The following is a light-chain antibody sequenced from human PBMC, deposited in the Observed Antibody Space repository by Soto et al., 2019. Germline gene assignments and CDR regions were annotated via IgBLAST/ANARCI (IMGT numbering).Light chain of an antibody. CDR2: SAS. V-gene: IGKV1-16*01. CDR3: QQYYRYPWM. Sequence: DIQITQSPSSLSASVGDRGTITCRASQGISTYLGWYQQKPGKVPKSLIYSASNLQSGVPSRFSASGSGTEFTLTITDMQPDDFANYYCQQYYRYPWMFGQGTKVDIK. CDR1: QGISTY. J-gene: IGKJ1*01.